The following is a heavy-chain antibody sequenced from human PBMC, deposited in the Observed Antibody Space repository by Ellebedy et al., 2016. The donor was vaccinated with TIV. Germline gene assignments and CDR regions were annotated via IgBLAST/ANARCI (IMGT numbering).Heavy chain of an antibody. Sequence: GESLKISXKGSGYSFTSYWISWVRQMPGKGLEWMGRIDPSDSYTNYSPSFQGHVTISADKSISTAYLQWSSLKASDTAMYYCARHPHRAAAGTDGSDAFDIWGQGTMVTVSS. CDR3: ARHPHRAAAGTDGSDAFDI. J-gene: IGHJ3*02. CDR1: GYSFTSYW. CDR2: IDPSDSYT. D-gene: IGHD6-13*01. V-gene: IGHV5-10-1*01.